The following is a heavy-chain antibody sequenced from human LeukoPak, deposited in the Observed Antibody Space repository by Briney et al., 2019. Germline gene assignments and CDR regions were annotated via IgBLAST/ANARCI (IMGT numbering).Heavy chain of an antibody. J-gene: IGHJ2*01. D-gene: IGHD3-10*01. V-gene: IGHV4-34*01. CDR3: ARYRKEYYYGSGSYRYWYFDL. CDR2: INHIGST. Sequence: SATPSPTCAVYCGSLSGYYLRWILHPPGKGWEWSGGINHIGSTNYNPSLKSRVTISVDTSKNQFSLKLSSVTAADTAVYYCARYRKEYYYGSGSYRYWYFDLWGRGTLVTVSS. CDR1: CGSLSGYY.